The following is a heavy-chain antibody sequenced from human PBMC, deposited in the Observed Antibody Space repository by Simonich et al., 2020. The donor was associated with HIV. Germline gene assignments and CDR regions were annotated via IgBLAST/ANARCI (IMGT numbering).Heavy chain of an antibody. D-gene: IGHD5-12*01. Sequence: QVHLQQWGAGLLKPSETLSLTCAVYGGSFNGYYWTWIRQPPGKGLGWIGEINQSGSTDYNPSLKSRVTISVDTSKNQFSLKLSSVTAADTAVFYCARRSGYDLDYWGQGTLVTVSS. CDR3: ARRSGYDLDY. J-gene: IGHJ4*02. CDR1: GGSFNGYY. CDR2: INQSGST. V-gene: IGHV4-34*01.